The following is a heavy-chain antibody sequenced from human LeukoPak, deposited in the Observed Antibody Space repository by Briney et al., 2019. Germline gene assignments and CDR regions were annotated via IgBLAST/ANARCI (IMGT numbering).Heavy chain of an antibody. V-gene: IGHV1-69*04. CDR2: IIPIFGVA. CDR1: GGTFSSYA. J-gene: IGHJ5*02. CDR3: ARTIAVAGYNWFDP. D-gene: IGHD6-19*01. Sequence: SVKLSCKASGGTFSSYAISWVRQAHGQGLEWMGRIIPIFGVANYAQKFQGRVTITAYKSTSTAYMELSSLRSEDTAVYYCARTIAVAGYNWFDPWGQGTLVTVSS.